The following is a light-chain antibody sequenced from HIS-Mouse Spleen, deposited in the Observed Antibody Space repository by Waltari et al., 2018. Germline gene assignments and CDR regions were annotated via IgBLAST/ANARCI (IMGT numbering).Light chain of an antibody. V-gene: IGLV3-1*01. CDR3: QAWDSSTALV. CDR1: HMGYKY. J-gene: IGLJ2*01. CDR2: QDS. Sequence: SYELTQPPSVSVSPGATASITSCGEHMGYKYACWYQQKPGQSPVLVIYQDSKRPSGIPERFSGSNSGNTATLTISGTQAMDEADYYCQAWDSSTALVFGGGTKLTVL.